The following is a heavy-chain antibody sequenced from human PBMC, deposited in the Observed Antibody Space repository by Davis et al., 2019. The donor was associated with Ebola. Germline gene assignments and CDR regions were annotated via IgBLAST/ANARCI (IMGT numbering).Heavy chain of an antibody. D-gene: IGHD2-15*01. CDR3: VKDTNRWFRTISYFDV. Sequence: PGGSLRLSCVGSGFSFNNFALHWVRQAPGRGLEWVALISYDSSSDDYVGSVKGRFTISRDNSKNTLYLQMDGLTTADKAVYYCVKDTNRWFRTISYFDVWGQGTLVSVSS. J-gene: IGHJ4*01. CDR1: GFSFNNFA. CDR2: ISYDSSSD. V-gene: IGHV3-30*18.